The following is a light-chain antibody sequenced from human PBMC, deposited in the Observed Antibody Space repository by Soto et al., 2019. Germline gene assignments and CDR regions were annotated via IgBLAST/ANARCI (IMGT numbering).Light chain of an antibody. V-gene: IGKV3-11*01. CDR2: DAS. Sequence: EIVLTQSPATLSLSPGERATLSCRASQSISSYLAWYQQKPGQAPRLLIYDASNWATGIPARFSGGGTGTDFTLTISSLAPEDFAVYYCQQRSNWPPTFGGGTKVEIK. J-gene: IGKJ4*01. CDR1: QSISSY. CDR3: QQRSNWPPT.